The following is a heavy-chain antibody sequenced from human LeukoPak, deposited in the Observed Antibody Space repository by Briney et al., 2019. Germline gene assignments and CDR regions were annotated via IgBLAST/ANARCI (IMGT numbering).Heavy chain of an antibody. J-gene: IGHJ4*02. CDR1: GGSISSYY. D-gene: IGHD1-26*01. V-gene: IGHV4-4*07. CDR3: ARERGIGKWEPRGYFDY. Sequence: PSETLSLTCTVSGGSISSYYWSWIRQPAGKGLEWIGRIYTSGSTNYNPSLKSRVTMSVDTSKNQFSLKLSSVTAADTAVYYCARERGIGKWEPRGYFDYWGQGTLVTVSS. CDR2: IYTSGST.